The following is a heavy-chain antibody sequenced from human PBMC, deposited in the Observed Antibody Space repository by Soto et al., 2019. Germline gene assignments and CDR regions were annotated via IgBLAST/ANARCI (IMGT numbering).Heavy chain of an antibody. V-gene: IGHV3-11*06. CDR1: GFIFRDFY. J-gene: IGHJ6*02. Sequence: QVQLLESGGGLVKLGGSLRLSCAASGFIFRDFYMSWIRQVPGKGLEWLSKISSSSSSTDYADSVKGRFTISRDNAKNSLYLQMSSLRAEDTAVYYCARDRGGGSIFGGHYGMDVWGQGTTVTVSS. CDR2: ISSSSSST. CDR3: ARDRGGGSIFGGHYGMDV. D-gene: IGHD3-3*01.